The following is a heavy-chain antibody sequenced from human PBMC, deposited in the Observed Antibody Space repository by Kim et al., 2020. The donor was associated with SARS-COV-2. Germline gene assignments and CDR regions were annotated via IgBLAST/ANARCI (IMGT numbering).Heavy chain of an antibody. D-gene: IGHD3-10*01. CDR3: ARNGLTGGGPGSYQNY. CDR2: INGGDGNT. J-gene: IGHJ4*02. V-gene: IGHV1-3*01. Sequence: ASVKVSCKASGYTFTNYAIHWVRQAPGQRLEWMGWINGGDGNTKYSQKFQGRVAITRDTSASTAYMELSSLRSEDTTLYYCARNGLTGGGPGSYQNYWGQGTLVTVSS. CDR1: GYTFTNYA.